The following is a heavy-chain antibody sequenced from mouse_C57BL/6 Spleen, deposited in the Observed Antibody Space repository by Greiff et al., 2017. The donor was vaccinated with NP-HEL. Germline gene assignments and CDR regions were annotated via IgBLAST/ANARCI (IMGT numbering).Heavy chain of an antibody. Sequence: VQLQQSGPELVKPGASVKIPCKASGYTFTDYNMDWVKQSHGKSLEWIGDINPNNGGTIYNQKFKGKATLTVDKSSSTAYMELRSLTSEDTAVYYCARRITTVVARYFDYWGQGTTLTVSS. CDR1: GYTFTDYN. CDR3: ARRITTVVARYFDY. J-gene: IGHJ2*01. V-gene: IGHV1-18*01. CDR2: INPNNGGT. D-gene: IGHD1-1*01.